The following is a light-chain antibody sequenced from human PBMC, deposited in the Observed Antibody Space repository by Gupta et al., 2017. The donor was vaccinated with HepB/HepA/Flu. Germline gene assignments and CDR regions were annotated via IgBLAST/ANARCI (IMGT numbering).Light chain of an antibody. V-gene: IGLV2-14*03. CDR1: SSDIGTYNY. CDR3: TSYKSSTTPYV. Sequence: QSALTQPASVPGFPGQSITMSCTGTSSDIGTYNYVSWYQHHPGKAPNVMLYDVSNRPSGVSNRFSCSKAGNTASLTIAVLEAEEEAYYYCTSYKSSTTPYVFGTGTKVTVL. CDR2: DVS. J-gene: IGLJ1*01.